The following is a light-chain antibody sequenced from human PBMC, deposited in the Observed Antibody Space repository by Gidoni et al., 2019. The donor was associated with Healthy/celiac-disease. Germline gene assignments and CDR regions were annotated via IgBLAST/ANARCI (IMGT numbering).Light chain of an antibody. Sequence: QSVLTQPPSVSGAPGQRVTISCPGSSSNNGAGYDVHWYQQLPGTAPKLLIYGTRNRPSGVPDRFSGSKSCTSASLAITGLQAEDEADYYCQSYDSSLSGLYVFGTGTKVTVL. V-gene: IGLV1-40*01. J-gene: IGLJ1*01. CDR1: SSNNGAGYD. CDR2: GTR. CDR3: QSYDSSLSGLYV.